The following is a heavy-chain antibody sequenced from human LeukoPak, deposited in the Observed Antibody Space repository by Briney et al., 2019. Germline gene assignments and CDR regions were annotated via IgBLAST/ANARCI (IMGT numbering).Heavy chain of an antibody. J-gene: IGHJ6*02. CDR1: GYSFIHYG. D-gene: IGHD3-16*01. V-gene: IGHV1-18*01. Sequence: GASVKVSCKSSGYSFIHYGISWVRQAPGQGLEWMGWISTYDGNTNYAQKLRGRVTMTTDTSTTTAYMELRSLRSDDTAVYYCARETRRLYYEDYYGMDVWGQGTTVTVSS. CDR3: ARETRRLYYEDYYGMDV. CDR2: ISTYDGNT.